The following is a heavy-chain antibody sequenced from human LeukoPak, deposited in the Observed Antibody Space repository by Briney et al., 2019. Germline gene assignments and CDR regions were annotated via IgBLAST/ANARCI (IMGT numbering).Heavy chain of an antibody. V-gene: IGHV4-59*01. CDR1: GGSISSYY. CDR3: ARDRVTGTGFDY. D-gene: IGHD1-20*01. J-gene: IGHJ4*02. Sequence: SETLSLTCTVSGGSISSYYWSWIRQPPGKGLEWIGYIYYSGSTNYNPSLKSRVTISVDTSKNQFSLKLSSVTAADTAVYYCARDRVTGTGFDYWGQGTLVAVPS. CDR2: IYYSGST.